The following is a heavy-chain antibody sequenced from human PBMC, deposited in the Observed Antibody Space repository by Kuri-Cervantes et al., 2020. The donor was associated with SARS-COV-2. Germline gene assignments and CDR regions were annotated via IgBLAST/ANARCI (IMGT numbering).Heavy chain of an antibody. Sequence: GESLKISCAASGFTFSSYNIHWVRQAPGKGLEWVSFISSVNNYVDYTDSVNGRFTISRDNAENSVFPQMNSLRAEDTAVYYCARQLYYYYDNSRRGIDYWGQGTLVTVSS. CDR3: ARQLYYYYDNSRRGIDY. J-gene: IGHJ4*02. V-gene: IGHV3-21*01. CDR2: ISSVNNYV. D-gene: IGHD3-22*01. CDR1: GFTFSSYN.